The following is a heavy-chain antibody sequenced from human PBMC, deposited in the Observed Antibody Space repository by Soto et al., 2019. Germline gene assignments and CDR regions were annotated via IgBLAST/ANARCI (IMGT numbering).Heavy chain of an antibody. CDR1: GGSISSYY. Sequence: LSLTCTVSGGSISSYYWSWIRQPPWKGLEWIGYIYYSGSTNYNPSLKSRVTISADTSKNQFSLKLSSVTAADTAVYYCAGGRYDFWSGYYPWGMDVWGQGTTVTVSS. V-gene: IGHV4-59*01. CDR2: IYYSGST. D-gene: IGHD3-3*01. CDR3: AGGRYDFWSGYYPWGMDV. J-gene: IGHJ6*02.